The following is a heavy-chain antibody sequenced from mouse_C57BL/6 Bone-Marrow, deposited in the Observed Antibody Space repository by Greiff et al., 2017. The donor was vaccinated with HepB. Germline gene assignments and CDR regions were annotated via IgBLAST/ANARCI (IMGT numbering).Heavy chain of an antibody. J-gene: IGHJ1*03. CDR1: GFTFSSYA. CDR3: TRDNYGSSYDWYFDV. CDR2: ISSGGDYI. V-gene: IGHV5-9-1*02. Sequence: EVQVVESGEGLVKPGGSLKLSCAASGFTFSSYAMSWVRQTPEKRLEWVAYISSGGDYIYYADTVKGRFTISRDNARNTLYLQMSSLKSEDTAMYYCTRDNYGSSYDWYFDVWGTGTTVTVSS. D-gene: IGHD1-1*01.